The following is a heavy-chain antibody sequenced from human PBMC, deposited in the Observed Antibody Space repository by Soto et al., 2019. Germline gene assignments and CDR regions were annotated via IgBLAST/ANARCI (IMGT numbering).Heavy chain of an antibody. CDR3: ARDLSGTGLDI. D-gene: IGHD1-26*01. Sequence: QLQLHESGPGLVKPSETLSLTCNVSGDSIGRFYWSWIRQSAGKGLEWIGRVYSTGGVTYNPALKGRVTISLDRSNNHVSLEMNSVTAADTXVYFCARDLSGTGLDIWGRGTRVSVSS. CDR1: GDSIGRFY. V-gene: IGHV4-4*07. CDR2: VYSTGGV. J-gene: IGHJ6*02.